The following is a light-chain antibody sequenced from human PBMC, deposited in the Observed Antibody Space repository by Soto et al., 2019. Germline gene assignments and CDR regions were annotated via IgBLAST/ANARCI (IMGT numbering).Light chain of an antibody. CDR3: SSYTSINTYV. CDR1: ISDVSGYNF. CDR2: DVS. J-gene: IGLJ1*01. V-gene: IGLV2-14*03. Sequence: QSVLTQPASVSGSPGQSITISCTGTISDVSGYNFVTWYQQYPGKAPKLMIYDVSNRPSGVSNRFSGSKSGNTASLTISGLQAEDEADYYCSSYTSINTYVFGAGTKLTVL.